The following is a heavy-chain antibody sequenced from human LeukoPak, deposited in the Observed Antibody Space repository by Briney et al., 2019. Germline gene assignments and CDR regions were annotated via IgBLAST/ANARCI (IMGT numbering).Heavy chain of an antibody. CDR1: GYTFTSYD. V-gene: IGHV1-8*01. CDR2: MNPNSGNT. D-gene: IGHD1-26*01. Sequence: ASVKVSCKASGYTFTSYDINWVRQATGQGLEWMGWMNPNSGNTGYAQNFPGRVTMTRDTSISTAYMELSSLRSEDTAVYYCAREYRDGGSSREYYYYYMDVWGKGTTVTISS. CDR3: AREYRDGGSSREYYYYYMDV. J-gene: IGHJ6*03.